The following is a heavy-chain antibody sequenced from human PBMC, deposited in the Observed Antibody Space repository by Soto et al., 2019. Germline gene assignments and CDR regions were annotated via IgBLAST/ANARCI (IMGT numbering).Heavy chain of an antibody. J-gene: IGHJ1*01. CDR3: APIYQLHSPKP. CDR1: GFTFSSYE. V-gene: IGHV3-48*03. Sequence: PEGSLRLSCTASGFTFSSYEMNWVRQDPGKGLEGISYLNIYGNIINYADSVRGRFTISRDSAKNSLYLQMNSLRAEDTAVYYCAPIYQLHSPKPWGQGTMVNVSS. D-gene: IGHD1-1*01. CDR2: LNIYGNII.